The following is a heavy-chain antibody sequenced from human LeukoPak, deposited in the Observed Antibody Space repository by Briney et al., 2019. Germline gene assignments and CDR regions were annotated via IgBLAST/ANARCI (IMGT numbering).Heavy chain of an antibody. CDR3: AKGTWFGDV. CDR1: GLTVSSDY. J-gene: IGHJ6*02. D-gene: IGHD3-10*01. CDR2: IYSGGSA. Sequence: GGSLRLSCAASGLTVSSDYMSWVRQAPGKGMEWVSVIYSGGSAYYADSVKGRFAISRDNSKNTLHLQMNSLTVEDTAVYYCAKGTWFGDVWGQGTTVTVSS. V-gene: IGHV3-53*05.